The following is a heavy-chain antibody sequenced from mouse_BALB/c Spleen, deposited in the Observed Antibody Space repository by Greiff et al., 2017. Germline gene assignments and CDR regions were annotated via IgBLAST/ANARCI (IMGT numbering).Heavy chain of an antibody. CDR3: GRGDYYGSSPLAY. CDR2: INPYNGDT. CDR1: GYSFTGYF. J-gene: IGHJ3*01. D-gene: IGHD1-1*01. Sequence: VQLQQPGAELVKPGASVKLSCKASGYSFTGYFMNWVKQSHGKSLEWIGRINPYNGDTFYNQKFKGKATLTVDKSSSTAHMELLSLTSEDSAVYYCGRGDYYGSSPLAYWGQGTLVTVSA. V-gene: IGHV1-37*01.